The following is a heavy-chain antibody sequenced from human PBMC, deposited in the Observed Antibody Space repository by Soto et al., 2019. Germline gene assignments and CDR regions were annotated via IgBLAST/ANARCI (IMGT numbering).Heavy chain of an antibody. CDR1: GYTFSNYG. D-gene: IGHD2-2*01. V-gene: IGHV1-18*01. J-gene: IGHJ5*02. CDR3: ARVVPGAEAWFGP. CDR2: ISLYSDGT. Sequence: GASVKVSCKTSGYTFSNYGITWVRQAPGQPLEWLGWISLYSDGTNYAQKFQGRVSMTTDTSTTTAYMQLRRLRSDDTAVYYCARVVPGAEAWFGPWGQGTLVTVYS.